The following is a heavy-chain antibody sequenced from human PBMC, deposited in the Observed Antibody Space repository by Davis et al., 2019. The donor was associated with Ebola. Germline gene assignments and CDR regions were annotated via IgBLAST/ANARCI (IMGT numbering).Heavy chain of an antibody. CDR2: IYYSGST. Sequence: SETLSLTCTVSGGSISSYYWSWIRQPPGKGLEWIGYIYYSGSTNYNPSLKSRVTISVDTSKNQFSLKLSSVTAADTAVYYCARGLTWSSGWYGIWFDPWGQGTLVTVSS. D-gene: IGHD6-19*01. V-gene: IGHV4-59*01. J-gene: IGHJ5*02. CDR3: ARGLTWSSGWYGIWFDP. CDR1: GGSISSYY.